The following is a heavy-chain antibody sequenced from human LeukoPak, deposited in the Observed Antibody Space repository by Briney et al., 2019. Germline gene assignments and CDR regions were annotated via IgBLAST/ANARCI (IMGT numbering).Heavy chain of an antibody. Sequence: PSETLSLTCAVYGGSFSGYYWSWIRQPPGKGLEWIGEINHSGSTNYNPSLKSRVTISVDTSKNQFSLKLSSVTAADTAVYYCARGAVAKYYDFWSGYYRTAFFDYWGQGTLVTVSS. V-gene: IGHV4-34*01. CDR1: GGSFSGYY. CDR3: ARGAVAKYYDFWSGYYRTAFFDY. D-gene: IGHD3-3*01. J-gene: IGHJ4*02. CDR2: INHSGST.